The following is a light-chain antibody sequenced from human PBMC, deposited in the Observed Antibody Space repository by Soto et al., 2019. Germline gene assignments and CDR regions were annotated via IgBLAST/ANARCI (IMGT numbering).Light chain of an antibody. Sequence: EIVLTQSPGTLSLSLGERATLSCRASQSVSAGHLSWYQQKPGHAPRLLIYGASSRATGIPERFSGSGSGTDFTLTISRLEPEDFAMYFCQQYCSSPLTFGGGTKVEIK. CDR3: QQYCSSPLT. CDR1: QSVSAGH. V-gene: IGKV3-20*01. CDR2: GAS. J-gene: IGKJ4*01.